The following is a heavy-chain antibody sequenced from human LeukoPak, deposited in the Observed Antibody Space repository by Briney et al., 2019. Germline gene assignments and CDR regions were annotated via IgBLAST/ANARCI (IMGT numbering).Heavy chain of an antibody. CDR3: AKANYDILKYYYYGMDV. CDR2: IRYDGSNK. V-gene: IGHV3-30*02. Sequence: GGSLRLSFAASGFTFSSYGMHWVRQAPGKGLEWVAFIRYDGSNKYYADSVKGRFTISRDNSKNTLYLQMNSLRAEDTAVYYCAKANYDILKYYYYGMDVWGQGTTVTVSS. CDR1: GFTFSSYG. D-gene: IGHD3-9*01. J-gene: IGHJ6*02.